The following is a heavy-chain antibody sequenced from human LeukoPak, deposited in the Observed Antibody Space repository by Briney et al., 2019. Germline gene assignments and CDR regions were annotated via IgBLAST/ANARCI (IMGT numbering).Heavy chain of an antibody. J-gene: IGHJ6*03. Sequence: SETLSLTCTVSGGSISSYYWSWLRQPAGKGLEWIGRIYTSGSTNYNPSLKSRVTMSVDTSKNQFSLKLSSVTAADTAVYYCARDRGQSSGWGYYYYYMDVWGKGTTVTVSS. CDR1: GGSISSYY. CDR2: IYTSGST. D-gene: IGHD6-19*01. V-gene: IGHV4-4*07. CDR3: ARDRGQSSGWGYYYYYMDV.